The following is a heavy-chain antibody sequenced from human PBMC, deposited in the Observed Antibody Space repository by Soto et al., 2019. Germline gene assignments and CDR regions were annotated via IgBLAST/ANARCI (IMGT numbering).Heavy chain of an antibody. V-gene: IGHV4-59*01. D-gene: IGHD3-22*01. CDR3: ARGRTVRNYADDSSDYFYFFDY. Sequence: SETLSLTCTVSGDSIRTFYCGWIRQSPGKELEWIGYVYYTGSTNYNPSLKSRVTISVDRSKSQFSLKLTSANAADTAVYYCARGRTVRNYADDSSDYFYFFDYWGQGTQVTVSS. J-gene: IGHJ4*02. CDR1: GDSIRTFY. CDR2: VYYTGST.